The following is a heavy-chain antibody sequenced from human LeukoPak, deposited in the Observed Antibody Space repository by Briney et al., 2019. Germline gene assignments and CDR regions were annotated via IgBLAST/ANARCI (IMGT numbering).Heavy chain of an antibody. D-gene: IGHD6-13*01. CDR2: ISGSGGST. CDR3: AKTGGIAAAH. J-gene: IGHJ4*02. V-gene: IGHV3-23*01. Sequence: GGSLRLSCAASGFTFSSYAMSWVRQAPGKGLEWVSGISGSGGSTYYADSVKGRFTISRDNSKNTLYPQMNSLRAEDTALYYCAKTGGIAAAHWGQGTLVTVSS. CDR1: GFTFSSYA.